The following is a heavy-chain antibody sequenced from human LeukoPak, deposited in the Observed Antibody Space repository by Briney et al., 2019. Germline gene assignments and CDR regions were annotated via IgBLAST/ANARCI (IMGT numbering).Heavy chain of an antibody. J-gene: IGHJ4*02. CDR1: RFPFSKYG. CDR2: IRHDGSDK. V-gene: IGHV3-30*02. D-gene: IGHD3-10*01. CDR3: ATEFNYYGSGSYG. Sequence: GGSLRLSCEASRFPFSKYGMHWVRQAPGKGLEWVAFIRHDGSDKYYIDSVKDRFIISRDNSKNTLYLQMNSLRTDDTAVYYCATEFNYYGSGSYGWGQGTLVTVSS.